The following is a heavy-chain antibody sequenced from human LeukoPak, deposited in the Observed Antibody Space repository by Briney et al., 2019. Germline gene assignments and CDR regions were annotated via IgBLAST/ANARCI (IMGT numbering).Heavy chain of an antibody. V-gene: IGHV4-39*07. Sequence: SETLSLTCTVSGGSISSSGYYWSWIRQPPGKGLEWIGNIYYSGSTYYNPSLKSRVTISVDTSKNQFSLKLSSVTAADTAVYYCVRLLSPGYCYSTSYQEHWGKGTLVTVSS. CDR3: VRLLSPGYCYSTSYQEH. CDR2: IYYSGST. CDR1: GGSISSSGYY. J-gene: IGHJ4*02. D-gene: IGHD2-2*01.